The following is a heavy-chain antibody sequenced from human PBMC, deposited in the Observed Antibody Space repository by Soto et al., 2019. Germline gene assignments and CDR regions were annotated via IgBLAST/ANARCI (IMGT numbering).Heavy chain of an antibody. CDR2: ISSSTSHT. CDR3: ARGRGAAADYFDF. J-gene: IGHJ4*02. V-gene: IGHV3-11*05. D-gene: IGHD6-13*01. CDR1: DGSFSPTF. Sequence: LSLTCGAYDGSFSPTFCSWIRQAPGKGLEWVSYISSSTSHTNYADSVKGRFTISRDNAKNSLFLQMNSLRAEDTAVYYCARGRGAAADYFDFWGQGTLVTVSS.